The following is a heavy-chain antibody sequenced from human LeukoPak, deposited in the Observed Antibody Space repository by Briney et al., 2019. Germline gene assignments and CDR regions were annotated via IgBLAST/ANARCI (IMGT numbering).Heavy chain of an antibody. V-gene: IGHV4-59*01. CDR1: GGSISSYY. D-gene: IGHD3-16*01. CDR3: ARVRTVLGAPTFDY. J-gene: IGHJ4*02. CDR2: IYYSGST. Sequence: SETLSLTRTVSGGSISSYYWSWIRQPPRKGLEWIGYIYYSGSTNYNPSLKSRVTISVDTSKNQFSLKLSSVTAADAAVYYCARVRTVLGAPTFDYWGQGTLVTVSS.